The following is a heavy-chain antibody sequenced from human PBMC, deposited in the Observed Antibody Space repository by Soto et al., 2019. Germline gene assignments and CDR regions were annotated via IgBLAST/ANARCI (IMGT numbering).Heavy chain of an antibody. V-gene: IGHV3-30-3*01. CDR2: ISYDGSNK. D-gene: IGHD5-12*01. CDR3: VRHAQWIIRPY. J-gene: IGHJ1*01. CDR1: GFTFSSYA. Sequence: AGGSLRLSCAASGFTFSSYAMHWVRQAPGKGLEWVAVISYDGSNKYYADSVKGRFTISRDNSKNTLYLQMNSLRAEDTAVYYCVRHAQWIIRPYWGQGSLVTVSS.